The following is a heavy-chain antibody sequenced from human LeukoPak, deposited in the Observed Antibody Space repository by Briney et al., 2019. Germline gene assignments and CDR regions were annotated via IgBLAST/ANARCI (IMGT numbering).Heavy chain of an antibody. Sequence: SETLSLTCTVSGDSISSYYWNWIRQPAGKGLEWIGRIFSSGSTSYNPSLKSRVTMSIDTSKNQFSLKLSSVTAADTAVYYCARVTTMVRGDNYMDVWGKGTTVTVSS. J-gene: IGHJ6*03. D-gene: IGHD3-10*01. V-gene: IGHV4-4*07. CDR3: ARVTTMVRGDNYMDV. CDR1: GDSISSYY. CDR2: IFSSGST.